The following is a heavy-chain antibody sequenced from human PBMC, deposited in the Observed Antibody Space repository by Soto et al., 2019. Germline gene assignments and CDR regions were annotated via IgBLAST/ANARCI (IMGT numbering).Heavy chain of an antibody. Sequence: QPGGSLRLSCAASGFTFDDYAMHWVRQAPGKGLEWVSGISWNSGSIGYADSVKGRFTISRDNAKNSLYLQMNSLRAEDTALYYCAKGRGTIYYYYGMDVWGQGTTVTVS. CDR2: ISWNSGSI. D-gene: IGHD3-3*01. V-gene: IGHV3-9*01. CDR3: AKGRGTIYYYYGMDV. CDR1: GFTFDDYA. J-gene: IGHJ6*02.